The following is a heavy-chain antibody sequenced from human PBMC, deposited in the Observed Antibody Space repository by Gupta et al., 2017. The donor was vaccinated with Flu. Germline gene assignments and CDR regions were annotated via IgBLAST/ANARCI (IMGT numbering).Heavy chain of an antibody. Sequence: QLQLQESGPGLVKPSETLSLTCTVSGGSISSKTYYWVWIRQPPGKGLEWIGSIYYSGSTYYNSSLKSRVTISVDTSKDQFSLELISVTAADTAVYYCAKQDGDYYDSSGESYWGQGTLVTVSS. CDR2: IYYSGST. CDR1: GGSISSKTYY. V-gene: IGHV4-39*01. J-gene: IGHJ4*02. CDR3: AKQDGDYYDSSGESY. D-gene: IGHD3-22*01.